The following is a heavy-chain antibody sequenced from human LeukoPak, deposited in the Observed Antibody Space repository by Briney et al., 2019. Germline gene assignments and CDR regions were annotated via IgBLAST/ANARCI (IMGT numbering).Heavy chain of an antibody. J-gene: IGHJ4*02. V-gene: IGHV4-34*01. CDR3: ARGLKQWLGSYFDY. Sequence: SETLSLTCAVYGGSFSGYYWSWVRQPPGKGLEWIGEINHSGRKNYNPSLKSRLTISVDTSNNQFSLKLSSVTAADTAVYYCARGLKQWLGSYFDYWGQGTLVTVSS. D-gene: IGHD6-19*01. CDR2: INHSGRK. CDR1: GGSFSGYY.